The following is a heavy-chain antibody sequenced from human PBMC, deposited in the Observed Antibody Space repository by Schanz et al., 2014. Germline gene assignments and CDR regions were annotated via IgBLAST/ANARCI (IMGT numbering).Heavy chain of an antibody. CDR3: ARSNYYDNSDYYNSFDY. CDR2: ISPYNGNT. V-gene: IGHV1-18*01. J-gene: IGHJ4*02. D-gene: IGHD3-22*01. CDR1: GYTFTEYT. Sequence: QVQLVQSGPEVEKPGASVKVSCKTSGYTFTEYTMYWLRQAPGQGLEWMGWISPYNGNTNYAQKLQGRVTMTADTSTSTAYMDLRSLRSDDTAVYYCARSNYYDNSDYYNSFDYWGQGTLVTVSS.